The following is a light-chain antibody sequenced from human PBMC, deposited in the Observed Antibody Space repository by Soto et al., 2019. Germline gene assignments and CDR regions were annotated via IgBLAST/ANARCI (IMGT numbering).Light chain of an antibody. J-gene: IGLJ2*01. V-gene: IGLV1-40*03. CDR3: QSFDRSLAAL. Sequence: QAVVTQPPSVSGAPGQRVTISCSGAVYDVHWYQQLPGTAPKLLIHSNIHRPSGVPDRFSGTKFGASASLAITGLQAEDEAEYFCQSFDRSLAALFGGGTKLTVL. CDR2: SNI. CDR1: GAVYD.